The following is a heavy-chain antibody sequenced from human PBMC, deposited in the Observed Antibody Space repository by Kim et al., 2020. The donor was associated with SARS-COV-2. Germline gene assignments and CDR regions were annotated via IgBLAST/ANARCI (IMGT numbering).Heavy chain of an antibody. V-gene: IGHV1-69*04. CDR2: IIPILGIA. CDR3: AREPAYYDSSYYMDV. CDR1: GGTFSSYA. J-gene: IGHJ6*03. D-gene: IGHD3-22*01. Sequence: SVKVSCKASGGTFSSYAISWVRQAPGQGLEWMVRIIPILGIANYAQKFQGRVTITADKSTSTAYMELSSLRSEDTAVYYCAREPAYYDSSYYMDVWGKG.